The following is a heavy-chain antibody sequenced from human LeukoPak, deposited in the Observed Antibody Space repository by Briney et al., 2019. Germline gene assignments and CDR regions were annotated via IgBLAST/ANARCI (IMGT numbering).Heavy chain of an antibody. D-gene: IGHD1/OR15-1a*01. J-gene: IGHJ3*02. CDR2: ISGGGETT. V-gene: IGHV3-23*01. CDR1: GFTFNIYP. Sequence: GASLRLSCVASGFTFNIYPMSWVRQAPGKGLEWVSAISGGGETTLYADSVEGRFTISRDSSRNTLFLQMSSLRAEDTAVYFCAGKSPTTTRQHAFDIWGRGTMVTVSS. CDR3: AGKSPTTTRQHAFDI.